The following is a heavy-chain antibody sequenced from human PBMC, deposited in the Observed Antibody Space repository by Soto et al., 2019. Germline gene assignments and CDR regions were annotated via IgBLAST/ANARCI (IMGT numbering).Heavy chain of an antibody. V-gene: IGHV1-69*06. CDR3: ASGEGYYYYYGMDV. Sequence: SVKVSCKASGGTFSSYAISWVRQAPGQGLEWMGGIIPIFGTANYAQKFQGRVTITADKSTSTAYMELSSLRSEDTAVYYCASGEGYYYYYGMDVWGQGTTVTVSS. CDR1: GGTFSSYA. J-gene: IGHJ6*02. D-gene: IGHD3-10*01. CDR2: IIPIFGTA.